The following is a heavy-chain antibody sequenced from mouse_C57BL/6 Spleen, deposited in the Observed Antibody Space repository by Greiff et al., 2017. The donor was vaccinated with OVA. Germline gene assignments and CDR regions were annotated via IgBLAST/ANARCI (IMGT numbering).Heavy chain of an antibody. Sequence: QVQLKQSGAELARPGASVKLSCKASGYTFTSYGISWVKQRPGQGLEWIGEIYPRSGNTYYNEKFKGKATLTADKSSSRAYMELRSLTSEDSAVYFCANYGSSPYWYFDVWGTGTTVTVSS. CDR3: ANYGSSPYWYFDV. CDR2: IYPRSGNT. J-gene: IGHJ1*03. V-gene: IGHV1-81*01. CDR1: GYTFTSYG. D-gene: IGHD1-1*01.